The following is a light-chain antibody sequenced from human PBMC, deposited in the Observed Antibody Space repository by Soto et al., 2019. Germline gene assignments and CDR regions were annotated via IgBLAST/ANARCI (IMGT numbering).Light chain of an antibody. Sequence: EIVLTQSPATLSLSPGERATLSCRASQNINIYLAWYQQKPGQAPRLLIYDASNRATGIPARFSGSGSGTDFNLTISSLEPEDFAVYYCQQRKSWPLTFGGGTKVEIK. V-gene: IGKV3-11*01. CDR2: DAS. J-gene: IGKJ4*01. CDR1: QNINIY. CDR3: QQRKSWPLT.